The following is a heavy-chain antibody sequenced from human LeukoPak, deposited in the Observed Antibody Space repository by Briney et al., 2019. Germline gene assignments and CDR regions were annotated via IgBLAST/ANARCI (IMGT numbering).Heavy chain of an antibody. CDR3: ARRAAYPEWLPQGPSDAFDI. D-gene: IGHD3-3*01. Sequence: SETLSLTCTVSGGSISSSSYYWGWIRQPPGKGLEWIGSIYYSGSTYYNPSLKSRVTISVDTSKNQFSLKLSSVTAADTAVYYCARRAAYPEWLPQGPSDAFDIWGQGTMVTVSS. CDR1: GGSISSSSYY. V-gene: IGHV4-39*01. CDR2: IYYSGST. J-gene: IGHJ3*02.